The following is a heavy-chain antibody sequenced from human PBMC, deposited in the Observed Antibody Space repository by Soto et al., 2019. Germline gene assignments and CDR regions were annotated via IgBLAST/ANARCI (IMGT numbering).Heavy chain of an antibody. CDR3: ARAHLGGDSNGMDV. V-gene: IGHV3-11*01. CDR2: ISSSGSTI. CDR1: RFTFSDYY. Sequence: GGSLRLSCAASRFTFSDYYMNWIRQAPGKGLEWVSYISSSGSTIYYADSVKGRFTISRDNANNSLYLQMSSLRAEDTAVYHCARAHLGGDSNGMDVWGQGTTVTVSS. J-gene: IGHJ6*02. D-gene: IGHD3-16*01.